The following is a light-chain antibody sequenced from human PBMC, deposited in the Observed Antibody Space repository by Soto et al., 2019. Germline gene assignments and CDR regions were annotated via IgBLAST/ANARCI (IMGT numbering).Light chain of an antibody. V-gene: IGKV3-15*01. CDR1: QSVSSN. Sequence: EIVMTQSPATLSVSPGERATLSCRASQSVSSNLAWYQQKPGQAPRLLIYGASTRATGIPARFSGSGSGTEFTHTISRLQPEDFAVYYCQQYNNWSRTFGQGTKVEIK. CDR3: QQYNNWSRT. J-gene: IGKJ1*01. CDR2: GAS.